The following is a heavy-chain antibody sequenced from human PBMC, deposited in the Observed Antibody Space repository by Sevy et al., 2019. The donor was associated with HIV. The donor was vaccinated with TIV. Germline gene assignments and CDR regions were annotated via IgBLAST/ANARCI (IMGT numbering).Heavy chain of an antibody. CDR2: IVVGSGNT. CDR3: AARYSGSWDLYAEYFQH. CDR1: GFTFTSSA. Sequence: ASVKVSCKASGFTFTSSAVQWVRQARGQRLEWIGWIVVGSGNTNYAQKFQERVTITRDMSTSTAYMELSSLRSEDTAVYYCAARYSGSWDLYAEYFQHWGQGTLVTVSS. D-gene: IGHD6-13*01. V-gene: IGHV1-58*01. J-gene: IGHJ1*01.